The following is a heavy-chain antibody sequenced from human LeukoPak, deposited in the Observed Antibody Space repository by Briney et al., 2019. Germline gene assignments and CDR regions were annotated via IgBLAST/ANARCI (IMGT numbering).Heavy chain of an antibody. CDR3: AKVPLVTVTTSGSWFDP. V-gene: IGHV3-30*18. Sequence: QSGGSLRLSCAASGFTFSSYWMSWVRQAPGKGLEWVAVVSYDGSNQYYADSVKGRFTISRDNSKNTLYLQMNSLRTEDTAVYYCAKVPLVTVTTSGSWFDPWGQGTLVTVS. CDR2: VSYDGSNQ. CDR1: GFTFSSYW. D-gene: IGHD4-17*01. J-gene: IGHJ5*02.